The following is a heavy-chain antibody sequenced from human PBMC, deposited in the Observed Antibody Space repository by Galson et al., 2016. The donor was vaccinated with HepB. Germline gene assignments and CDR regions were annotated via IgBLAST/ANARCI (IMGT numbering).Heavy chain of an antibody. J-gene: IGHJ3*02. V-gene: IGHV2-70*11. D-gene: IGHD2-15*01. CDR1: GFSLRTNGMC. Sequence: PALVKPTQTLTLTCTFSGFSLRTNGMCVSWIRQPPGKALEWLARIDWDNNEYRSPSLRTRLTISKDTSKNQVVLTMTNLDPEDTATYYCARTPRYCRGDGCDGFEIWGQGTMVTVSS. CDR2: IDWDNNE. CDR3: ARTPRYCRGDGCDGFEI.